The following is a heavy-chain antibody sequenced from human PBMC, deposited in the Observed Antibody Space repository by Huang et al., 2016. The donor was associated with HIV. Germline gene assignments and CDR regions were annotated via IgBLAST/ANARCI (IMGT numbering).Heavy chain of an antibody. J-gene: IGHJ4*02. D-gene: IGHD3-9*01. V-gene: IGHV1-24*01. CDR3: ATGFDVFFDF. CDR2: FGPEIGET. CDR1: EYTLTELS. Sequence: QVQLVQSRAKVKKPGASVKVSCKVSEYTLTELSIHWVRQPPGKGLEWMGGFGPEIGETIYAQKFQGRVTMTEDTSTETAFMELSGLRPEDTAVYYCATGFDVFFDFWGQGTLVTVSS.